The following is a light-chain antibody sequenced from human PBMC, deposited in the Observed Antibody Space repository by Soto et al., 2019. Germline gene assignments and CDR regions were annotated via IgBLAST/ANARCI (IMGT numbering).Light chain of an antibody. CDR3: CSYAGSPYV. CDR2: DVS. V-gene: IGLV2-11*01. Sequence: QSALTQPRSVSGSPGQSVTISSTGTSSDVGGYNYVSWYQQHPGKAPKVMIYDVSKRPSGVPDRFSGSKSGNTASLTISGLQAEDEADYYCCSYAGSPYVFGTGTKLTVL. CDR1: SSDVGGYNY. J-gene: IGLJ1*01.